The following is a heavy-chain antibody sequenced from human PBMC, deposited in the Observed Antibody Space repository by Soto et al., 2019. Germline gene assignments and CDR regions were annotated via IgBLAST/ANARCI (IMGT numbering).Heavy chain of an antibody. CDR2: ISAKSGNT. J-gene: IGHJ4*02. CDR3: TRAGASDWNYVSTSS. D-gene: IGHD1-7*01. V-gene: IGHV1-18*04. CDR1: GYTFTTSG. Sequence: QLVQSGAEVKKPGASVKVSCKASGYTFTTSGFNWVRQAPGQGLEWMGWISAKSGNTNYAQKLQGRVTMTTDTSTRTVYMELKRLTSDDTAIYYCTRAGASDWNYVSTSSWGQGTLVTVSS.